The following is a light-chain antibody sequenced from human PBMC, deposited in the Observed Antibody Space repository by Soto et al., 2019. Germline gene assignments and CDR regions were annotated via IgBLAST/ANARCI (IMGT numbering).Light chain of an antibody. Sequence: DIQITQCPSTLCASVGDRVTITCRASQSISRWLAWYQQKPGKAPKALIYDASTLRSGVPSRFSGGGSGTEFTLTISSLQPDDFATYYCQQYNTYSTFGQGTRLE. J-gene: IGKJ5*01. CDR1: QSISRW. V-gene: IGKV1-5*01. CDR2: DAS. CDR3: QQYNTYST.